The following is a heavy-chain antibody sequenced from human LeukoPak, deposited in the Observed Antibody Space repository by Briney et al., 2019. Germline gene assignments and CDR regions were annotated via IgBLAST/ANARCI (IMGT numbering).Heavy chain of an antibody. Sequence: GASLKVSCKASGYTFTNYGISWVRQSPGQGLEWMGWISAYTGNTNYAQRLQGRVTMTTDTPTSTAYMELRSLRSDDTAVYYCARGRYSYGYCDYWGQGTLVTVSS. J-gene: IGHJ4*02. CDR3: ARGRYSYGYCDY. CDR2: ISAYTGNT. CDR1: GYTFTNYG. D-gene: IGHD5-18*01. V-gene: IGHV1-18*01.